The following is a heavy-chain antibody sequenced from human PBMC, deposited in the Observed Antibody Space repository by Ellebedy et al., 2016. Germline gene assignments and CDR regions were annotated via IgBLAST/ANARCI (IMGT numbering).Heavy chain of an antibody. Sequence: ASVKVSCKASGFTFTSSAVQWVRQARGQRLEWIGWIVVGSGNTNYAQKFQERVTITRDMSTSTAYMELSSLRSEDTAVYYCARGYCSGGSCYSADYYYYMDVWGKGTTVTVSS. CDR1: GFTFTSSA. J-gene: IGHJ6*03. CDR3: ARGYCSGGSCYSADYYYYMDV. D-gene: IGHD2-15*01. CDR2: IVVGSGNT. V-gene: IGHV1-58*01.